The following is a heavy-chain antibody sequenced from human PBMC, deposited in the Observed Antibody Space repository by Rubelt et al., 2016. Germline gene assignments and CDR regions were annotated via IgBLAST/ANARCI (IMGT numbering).Heavy chain of an antibody. CDR1: GGSFSGSY. Sequence: QVQLQQWGARLLKPSEALSLTCAVFGGSFSGSYWTWIRQPPGKGLEWIGEIHPSGSTSHNPSLNSRVTISVDTSKNQFSRRLNSGTAADTAVYYCARLIIATHPDYWGQGTLVTVSS. CDR3: ARLIIATHPDY. J-gene: IGHJ4*02. D-gene: IGHD2-15*01. CDR2: IHPSGST. V-gene: IGHV4-34*01.